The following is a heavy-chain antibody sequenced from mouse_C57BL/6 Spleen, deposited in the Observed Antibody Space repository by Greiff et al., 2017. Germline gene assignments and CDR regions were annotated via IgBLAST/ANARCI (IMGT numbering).Heavy chain of an antibody. J-gene: IGHJ4*01. V-gene: IGHV2-2*01. Sequence: QVQLQQSGPGLVQPSQSLSITCTVSGFSLTSYGVHWVRQSPGKGLEWLGVIWSGGSTDYNAAFISRLSISKDNSKSQVFFKMNSLQADDTAIYYCARERIYYYGSSYAMDYWGQGTSVTVSS. CDR3: ARERIYYYGSSYAMDY. CDR1: GFSLTSYG. CDR2: IWSGGST. D-gene: IGHD1-1*01.